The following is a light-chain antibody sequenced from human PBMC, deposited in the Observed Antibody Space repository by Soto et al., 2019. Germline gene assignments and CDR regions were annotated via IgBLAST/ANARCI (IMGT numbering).Light chain of an antibody. CDR2: EVS. CDR1: SSDIGSYNR. CDR3: SSYTSSSTYVV. Sequence: QSALTQPPSVSGSPGQSVTISCTGTSSDIGSYNRVLWYQKSPGTAPKLMIYEVSNRPSGVPDRFSGSKSGNTASLTISGLQAEDEADYYCSSYTSSSTYVVFGGGTKLTVL. V-gene: IGLV2-18*02. J-gene: IGLJ2*01.